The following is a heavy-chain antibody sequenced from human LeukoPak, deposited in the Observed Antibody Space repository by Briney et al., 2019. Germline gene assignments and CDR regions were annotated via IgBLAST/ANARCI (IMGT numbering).Heavy chain of an antibody. Sequence: GESLKISCKGSGYSFTSYWIGWVRQMPGKGLEWMGIIYPGDSDTRVSPSFQGQVTISADMSINTAYLQWTSLKASDTAIYYCARQAQNYYGSGAIDSWGQGSLLTVSS. D-gene: IGHD3-10*01. CDR3: ARQAQNYYGSGAIDS. CDR1: GYSFTSYW. J-gene: IGHJ4*02. V-gene: IGHV5-51*01. CDR2: IYPGDSDT.